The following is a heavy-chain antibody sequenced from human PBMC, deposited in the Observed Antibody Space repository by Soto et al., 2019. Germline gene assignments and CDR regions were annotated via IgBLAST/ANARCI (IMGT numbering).Heavy chain of an antibody. D-gene: IGHD3-10*01. Sequence: GESLKISCKPSGYSFTDYSITWVRQMSGKGLGWMGRIDPRDSQTDYSPSFQGHVTVSADKSSGTAFLQWHRLKASDTAIYYCARTGSGSWLDPWGQGTLVTVSS. CDR3: ARTGSGSWLDP. CDR2: IDPRDSQT. V-gene: IGHV5-10-1*01. J-gene: IGHJ5*02. CDR1: GYSFTDYS.